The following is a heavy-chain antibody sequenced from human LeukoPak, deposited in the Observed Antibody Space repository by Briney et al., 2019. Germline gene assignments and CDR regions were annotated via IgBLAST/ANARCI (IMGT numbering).Heavy chain of an antibody. CDR3: AKGRAAAGSPKYFQH. V-gene: IGHV3-30*18. D-gene: IGHD6-13*01. CDR2: ISYDGSNK. CDR1: GFTFSSYG. Sequence: GRSLRLSCAASGFTFSSYGMHWVRQAPGKGLEWVAVISYDGSNKYYADSVKGRFTISRDNSKNTLYLQMSSLRAEDTAVYYCAKGRAAAGSPKYFQHWGQGTLVTVSS. J-gene: IGHJ1*01.